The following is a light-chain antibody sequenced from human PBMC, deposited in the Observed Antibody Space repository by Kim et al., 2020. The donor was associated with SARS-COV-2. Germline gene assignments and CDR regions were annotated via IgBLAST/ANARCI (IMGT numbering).Light chain of an antibody. CDR1: KLGDKY. CDR2: QHT. V-gene: IGLV3-1*01. J-gene: IGLJ3*02. CDR3: QAWDSSTAV. Sequence: SYELTQPPSVSVSPGQTASITCSGSKLGDKYAYWYQKKPGQSPVLVIYQHTKRPSGLSQRFSGSSSGNTATLTISRAQTMDEADYYCQAWDSSTAVFGGG.